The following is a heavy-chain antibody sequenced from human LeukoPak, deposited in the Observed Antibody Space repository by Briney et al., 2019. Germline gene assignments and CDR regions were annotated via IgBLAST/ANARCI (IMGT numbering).Heavy chain of an antibody. V-gene: IGHV3-30-3*01. CDR2: ISYDGSNK. CDR3: ARVWGGTGTTPGLFDY. D-gene: IGHD1-1*01. J-gene: IGHJ4*02. Sequence: PGGTLRLSCAASGFTFSSYAMHWVRQAPGKGLEGGAVISYDGSNKYYADSVKGRFTSYRDNSKNTLYLQMNSLRAEDTAVYYCARVWGGTGTTPGLFDYWGQGTLVTVSS. CDR1: GFTFSSYA.